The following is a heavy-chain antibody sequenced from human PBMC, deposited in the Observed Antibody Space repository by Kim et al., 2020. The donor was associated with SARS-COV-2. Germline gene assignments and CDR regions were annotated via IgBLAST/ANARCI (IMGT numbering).Heavy chain of an antibody. CDR3: ARGYGSGRPIFGL. D-gene: IGHD3-10*01. CDR1: GYTFTSCP. Sequence: ASVKVSCKASGYTFTSCPMNWVRQAPGQGLEWMGWINTNTGNPTYAQGFTGRFVFSLDTSVSTAYLQISSLKADDTAVYFCARGYGSGRPIFGLWGQGTLVTVSS. CDR2: INTNTGNP. V-gene: IGHV7-4-1*02. J-gene: IGHJ5*02.